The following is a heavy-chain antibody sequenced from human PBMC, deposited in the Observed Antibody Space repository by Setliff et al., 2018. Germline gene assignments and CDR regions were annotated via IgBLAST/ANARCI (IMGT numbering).Heavy chain of an antibody. J-gene: IGHJ6*03. CDR2: LNPKNNDT. CDR3: ARDPLPKHYDVVTGYYSAPNYYYMDV. V-gene: IGHV1-2*02. CDR1: GYTFTDYY. D-gene: IGHD3-9*01. Sequence: ASVKVSCKTSGYTFTDYYIHWVRQAPGGGLEWMGWLNPKNNDTSYAQKFLGRATMTRDTSISAAYMELITLRSDDTALYYCARDPLPKHYDVVTGYYSAPNYYYMDVWGKGTTVTVSS.